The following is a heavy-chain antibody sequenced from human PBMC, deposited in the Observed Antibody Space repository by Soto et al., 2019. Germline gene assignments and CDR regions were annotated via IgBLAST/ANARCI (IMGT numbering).Heavy chain of an antibody. J-gene: IGHJ5*02. CDR3: ARSPNIVVVPAAFWFDP. CDR1: GGSISSGGYY. V-gene: IGHV4-31*03. Sequence: QVQLQESGPGLVKPSQTLSLTCTVSGGSISSGGYYWSWIRQHPGKGLEWIGYIYYSGSTYYNPSLKSRVTIAVDTSKNQFSLKLSSVTAADTAVYYCARSPNIVVVPAAFWFDPWGQGTLVTVSS. D-gene: IGHD2-2*01. CDR2: IYYSGST.